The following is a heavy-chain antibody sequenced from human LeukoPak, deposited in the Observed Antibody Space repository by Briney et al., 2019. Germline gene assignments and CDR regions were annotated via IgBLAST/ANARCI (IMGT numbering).Heavy chain of an antibody. CDR2: IYYSGST. J-gene: IGHJ4*02. Sequence: ASETLSLTCSVSGGSISSYYWSWIRQPPGKGLEWIGSIYYSGSTYYNPSLKSRVTISVDTSKNQFSLRLSSVTAADTAVYYCARQAERYYDSSGYFDYWGQGTLVTVSS. D-gene: IGHD3-22*01. V-gene: IGHV4-59*05. CDR3: ARQAERYYDSSGYFDY. CDR1: GGSISSYY.